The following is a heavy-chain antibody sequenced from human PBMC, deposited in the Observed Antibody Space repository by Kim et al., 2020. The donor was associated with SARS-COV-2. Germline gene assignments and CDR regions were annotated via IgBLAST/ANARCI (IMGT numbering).Heavy chain of an antibody. D-gene: IGHD2-15*01. J-gene: IGHJ4*02. CDR2: GTT. CDR3: TTADRSILDY. Sequence: GTTYFAAPGKGRFTSSREDSKNTLYLLMNSLKAEDTAVYYCTTADRSILDYWGQGTRVTVSS. V-gene: IGHV3-15*01.